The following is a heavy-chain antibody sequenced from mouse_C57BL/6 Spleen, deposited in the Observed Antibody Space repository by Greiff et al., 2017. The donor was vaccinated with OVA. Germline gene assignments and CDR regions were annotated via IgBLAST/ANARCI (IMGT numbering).Heavy chain of an antibody. CDR3: VRHYYGSSNWYFDV. CDR2: IRSKSNNYAT. Sequence: EVQVVESGGGLVQPKGSLKLSCAASGFSFNTYAMNWVRQAPGKGLEWVARIRSKSNNYATYYADSVKDRFTISRDDSESMLYLQMNNLKTEDTAMYYCVRHYYGSSNWYFDVWGTGTTVTVSS. CDR1: GFSFNTYA. D-gene: IGHD1-1*01. J-gene: IGHJ1*03. V-gene: IGHV10-1*01.